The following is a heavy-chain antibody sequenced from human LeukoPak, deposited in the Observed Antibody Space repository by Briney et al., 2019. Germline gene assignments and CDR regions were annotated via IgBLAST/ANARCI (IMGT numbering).Heavy chain of an antibody. J-gene: IGHJ4*02. CDR1: GFTFSSYW. D-gene: IGHD2-2*01. CDR2: INTDGSST. V-gene: IGHV3-74*01. CDR3: APRGCSSTSCYAHGY. Sequence: GGSLRLSCAASGFTFSSYWMHWVRQAPGKGLVWVSRINTDGSSTSYADSVKGRFTISRDNAKNTLYLQMNSLRAEDTAVYYCAPRGCSSTSCYAHGYWGQGTLVTVSS.